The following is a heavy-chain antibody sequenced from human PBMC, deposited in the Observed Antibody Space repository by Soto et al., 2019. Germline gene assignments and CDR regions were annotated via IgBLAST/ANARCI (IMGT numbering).Heavy chain of an antibody. J-gene: IGHJ3*02. CDR3: AREDYTVQLEPDAFDI. CDR2: ISSSSSYI. V-gene: IGHV3-21*01. CDR1: GFTFSSYS. Sequence: GGSLRLSCAASGFTFSSYSMNWVRQAPGKGLEWVSSISSSSSYIYYADSVKGRFTISRDNAKNSLYLQMNSLRAEETAVYYCAREDYTVQLEPDAFDIWGQGTMVTVSS. D-gene: IGHD1-1*01.